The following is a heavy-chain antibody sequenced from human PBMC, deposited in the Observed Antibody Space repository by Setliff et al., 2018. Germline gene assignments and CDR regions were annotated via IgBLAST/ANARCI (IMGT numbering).Heavy chain of an antibody. CDR1: GFSLSTYGVS. J-gene: IGHJ4*02. CDR3: ARTFYYDDSGSNRLLYYFDY. Sequence: SGPTLVNPTQTLTLTCTFSGFSLSTYGVSVGWIRQPPGKALEWLALIYWDDDKRYSPSLKSGVTITKDTSKNQVVLTMTGMDPVDAATYYCARTFYYDDSGSNRLLYYFDYWGQGALGTVSS. V-gene: IGHV2-5*02. D-gene: IGHD3-22*01. CDR2: IYWDDDK.